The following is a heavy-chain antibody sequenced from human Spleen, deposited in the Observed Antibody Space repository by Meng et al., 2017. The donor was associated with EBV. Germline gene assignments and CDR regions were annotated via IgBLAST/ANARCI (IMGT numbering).Heavy chain of an antibody. J-gene: IGHJ4*02. D-gene: IGHD6-19*01. CDR1: GYTFTSYG. V-gene: IGHV1-18*01. CDR3: ARDPSSYSSGWYVPFDY. CDR2: ISAYNGNT. Sequence: GQRVQSGAEVKKTGASGKVSCKASGYTFTSYGISWVRQAPGQGLEWMGWISAYNGNTNYAQKLQGRVTMTTDTSTSTAYMELRSLRSDDTAVYYCARDPSSYSSGWYVPFDYWGQGTLVTVSS.